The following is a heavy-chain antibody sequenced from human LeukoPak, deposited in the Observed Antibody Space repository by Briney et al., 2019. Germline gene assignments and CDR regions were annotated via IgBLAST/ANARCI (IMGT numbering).Heavy chain of an antibody. CDR3: ARGSSYDILSRYYGMDV. Sequence: PGGSLRLSCEASGFTFSTYGIHWVRQAPGKGLEWVAVISYDGSNKYYADSVKGRFTISRDNSKNTLYLQMNSLRAGDTAVYYCARGSSYDILSRYYGMDVWGQGTTVTVSS. V-gene: IGHV3-33*05. J-gene: IGHJ6*02. CDR1: GFTFSTYG. CDR2: ISYDGSNK. D-gene: IGHD3-9*01.